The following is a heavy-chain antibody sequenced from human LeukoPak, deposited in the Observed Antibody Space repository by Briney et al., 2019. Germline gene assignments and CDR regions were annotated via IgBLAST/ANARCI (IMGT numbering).Heavy chain of an antibody. J-gene: IGHJ4*02. Sequence: GGSLRLSCAASGFTFRSYAMHWVRQAPDKGLEWVANIKQDGSETYCVDSVKGRFTISRDNAKNSLYLQMNSLRDEDTAVYYCARGGSGYSYGKIDSWGQGILVTVSS. CDR3: ARGGSGYSYGKIDS. CDR2: IKQDGSET. CDR1: GFTFRSYA. D-gene: IGHD5-18*01. V-gene: IGHV3-7*01.